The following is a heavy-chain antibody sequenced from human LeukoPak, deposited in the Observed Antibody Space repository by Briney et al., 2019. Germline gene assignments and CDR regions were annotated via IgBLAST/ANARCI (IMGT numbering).Heavy chain of an antibody. V-gene: IGHV4-59*01. D-gene: IGHD3-16*02. CDR1: GGSISSYY. Sequence: SETLSLTCTVSGGSISSYYWSWIRQPPGKGLEWIGYIYYSGSPNYDPSLKSRVTISVDTSKNQFSLRLTSVTAADTAVYYCARDQSVYGDQFYFDYWGQGTLVTVSS. J-gene: IGHJ4*02. CDR2: IYYSGSP. CDR3: ARDQSVYGDQFYFDY.